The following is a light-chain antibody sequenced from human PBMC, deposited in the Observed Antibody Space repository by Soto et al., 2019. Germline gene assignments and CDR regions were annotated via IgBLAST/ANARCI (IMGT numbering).Light chain of an antibody. Sequence: EIVLTQSPCTVSLAPGERATLSCSPSQSLSNSELAWYQQKPGQAPRLLIYGASSRVTGIPDRFSGSWSGTDFTLTIDRLEPEDFAVYYCQQRRSWPPTITLGQGTRLEI. CDR2: GAS. J-gene: IGKJ5*01. V-gene: IGKV3D-20*02. CDR1: QSLSNSE. CDR3: QQRRSWPPTIT.